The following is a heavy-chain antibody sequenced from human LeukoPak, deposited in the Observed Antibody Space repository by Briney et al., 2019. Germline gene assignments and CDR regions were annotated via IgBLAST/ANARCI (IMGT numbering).Heavy chain of an antibody. CDR2: IYYSGST. V-gene: IGHV4-59*01. CDR1: GGSISSYY. Sequence: SETLSLTCTVSGGSISSYYWSWIRQPPGKGLEWIGYIYYSGSTNYNPSLKSRVTISVDTSKNQFSLKLSSVTAADTAVYYCGRGSLALAEKVYWGQGTLVTVSS. D-gene: IGHD3-10*01. J-gene: IGHJ4*02. CDR3: GRGSLALAEKVY.